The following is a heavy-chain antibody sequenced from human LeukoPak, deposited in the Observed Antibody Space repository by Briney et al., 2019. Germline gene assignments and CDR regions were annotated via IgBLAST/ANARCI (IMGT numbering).Heavy chain of an antibody. CDR3: AGDSGSYGGGFDY. CDR2: IIPIFGTA. V-gene: IGHV1-69*05. CDR1: GGTFSSYA. Sequence: SVKVSCKASGGTFSSYAISWVRQAPGQGLEWMGGIIPIFGTANYAQKFQGRVTITTDESTSTAYMELSSLRSEDTAVYYCAGDSGSYGGGFDYWGQGTLVTVSS. D-gene: IGHD1-26*01. J-gene: IGHJ4*02.